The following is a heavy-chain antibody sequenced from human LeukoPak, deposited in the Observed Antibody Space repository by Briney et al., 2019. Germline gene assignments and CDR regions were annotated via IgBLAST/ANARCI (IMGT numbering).Heavy chain of an antibody. CDR2: TYYSGST. V-gene: IGHV4-31*03. CDR1: GGSISSGGYY. CDR3: ARSSYGGNKAFDI. D-gene: IGHD4-23*01. J-gene: IGHJ3*02. Sequence: TSQTLSLTCTVSGGSISSGGYYWSWIRQHPGKGLEWIGYTYYSGSTYYNPSLKSRVTISVDTSKSQFSLKLSSVTAADTAVYYCARSSYGGNKAFDIWGQGTMVTVSS.